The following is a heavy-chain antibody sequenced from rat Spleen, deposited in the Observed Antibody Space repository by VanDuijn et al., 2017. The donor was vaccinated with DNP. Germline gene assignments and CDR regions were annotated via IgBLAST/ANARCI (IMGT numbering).Heavy chain of an antibody. J-gene: IGHJ2*01. CDR3: TRGGYGGYFAY. Sequence: QVQLKESGPGLLQPSQTLSLTCTVSGFSLISNGISWVRRPPGKGLEWIASISSGGNTYYTSAFKSRLSISRDTSKSQVFLKMNSLQTEDTAIYFCTRGGYGGYFAYWGQGVMVTVSS. V-gene: IGHV2S12*01. CDR2: ISSGGNT. D-gene: IGHD1-11*01. CDR1: GFSLISNG.